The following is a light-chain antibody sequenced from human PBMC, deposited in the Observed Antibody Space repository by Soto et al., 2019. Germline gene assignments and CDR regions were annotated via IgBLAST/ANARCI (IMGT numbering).Light chain of an antibody. Sequence: QSVLTQPASVSGSPGQSITISCTGTSSDVGGYIYVSWYQQHPGKAPKLMIYEVSNRPSGVSNRFSGSKSGNTASLTISGLQAEDEADYYCSSYTSSSTRVVFGGGTKLTVL. CDR2: EVS. CDR1: SSDVGGYIY. V-gene: IGLV2-14*01. J-gene: IGLJ2*01. CDR3: SSYTSSSTRVV.